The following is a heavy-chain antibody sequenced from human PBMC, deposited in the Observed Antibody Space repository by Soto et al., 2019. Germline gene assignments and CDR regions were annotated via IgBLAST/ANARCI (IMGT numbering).Heavy chain of an antibody. D-gene: IGHD2-2*01. CDR1: GGSFSGYY. V-gene: IGHV4-34*01. CDR3: ARGIVWVDSRVVPAALYYFDY. J-gene: IGHJ4*02. Sequence: ASETLSLTCAVYGGSFSGYYWSWIRQPPGKGLEWIGEINHSGSTNYNPSLKSRVTISVDTPKNQFSLKLSSVTAADTAVYYCARGIVWVDSRVVPAALYYFDYWGQGTLVTVAS. CDR2: INHSGST.